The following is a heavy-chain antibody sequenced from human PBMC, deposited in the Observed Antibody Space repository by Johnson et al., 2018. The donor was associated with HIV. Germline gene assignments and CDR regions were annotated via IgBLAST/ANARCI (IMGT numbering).Heavy chain of an antibody. CDR3: ARGAAAAPGGFDI. CDR1: GFIFSNYG. CDR2: IQNDGSNK. J-gene: IGHJ3*02. D-gene: IGHD6-13*01. Sequence: QVQLVESGGGVVQPGESLRLSCVASGFIFSNYGVHWVRQAPGKGLEWVAFIQNDGSNKYYADSVKGRFTISRDNSKNTLYLQMNSLRAEDTAVYYCARGAAAAPGGFDIWGQGTVVTVSS. V-gene: IGHV3-30*02.